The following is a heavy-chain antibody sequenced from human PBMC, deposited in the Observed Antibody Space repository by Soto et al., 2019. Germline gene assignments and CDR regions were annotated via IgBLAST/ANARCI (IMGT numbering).Heavy chain of an antibody. CDR1: GFTFSSYG. V-gene: IGHV3-33*01. CDR3: AREWIGQLPPIDY. Sequence: GGSLRLSCAASGFTFSSYGMHWVRQAPGKGLEWVSVIWCYGSNKYYADSVKGRFTISRDNSKNTLYLQMNSLRAEDTAVYYCAREWIGQLPPIDYWGQGTLVTVSS. J-gene: IGHJ4*02. D-gene: IGHD3-10*01. CDR2: IWCYGSNK.